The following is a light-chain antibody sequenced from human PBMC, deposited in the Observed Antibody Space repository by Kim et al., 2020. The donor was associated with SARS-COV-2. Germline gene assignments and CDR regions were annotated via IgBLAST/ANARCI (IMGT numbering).Light chain of an antibody. J-gene: IGKJ2*01. CDR1: QGINIF. CDR3: LQHQTYPYT. V-gene: IGKV1-17*03. CDR2: AAS. Sequence: SASVGARVTFSCGTSQGINIFLAWFQQKPGKVPRRLIYAASSLQRGVPSRFSGSESGTEFTLTISSLQPEDFATYYCLQHQTYPYTFGQGTKLEI.